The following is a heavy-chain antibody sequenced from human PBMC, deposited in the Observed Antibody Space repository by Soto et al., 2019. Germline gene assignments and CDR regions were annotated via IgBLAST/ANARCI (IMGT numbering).Heavy chain of an antibody. J-gene: IGHJ3*02. D-gene: IGHD6-13*01. CDR1: GFSLSTSGVG. V-gene: IGHV2-5*01. CDR3: AHRAAADDDAIDI. Sequence: QITLKESGPTLVKPTQTLTLTFTFSGFSLSTSGVGVGWIRQSPGQALEWLAVIYGNDGKRYSPSLRTRLTITKDTSKNQVVLTMTNMDPVDTATYDGAHRAAADDDAIDIWGQGTTVTVSS. CDR2: IYGNDGK.